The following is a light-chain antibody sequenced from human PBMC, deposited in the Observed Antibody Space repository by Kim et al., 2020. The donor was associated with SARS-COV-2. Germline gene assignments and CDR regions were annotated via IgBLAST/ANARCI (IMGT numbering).Light chain of an antibody. CDR3: QQYYSSPIT. J-gene: IGKJ5*01. V-gene: IGKV4-1*01. CDR1: QSVLYSSNNKNY. CDR2: WAS. Sequence: DIVMPQSPDSLAVSLGERATINCKSSQSVLYSSNNKNYLAWFQQKPRQPPKLLIYWASTRESGVPDRFSGSGSGTDFTLTISSLQAEDVAVYYCQQYYSSPITFSQGTRLEIK.